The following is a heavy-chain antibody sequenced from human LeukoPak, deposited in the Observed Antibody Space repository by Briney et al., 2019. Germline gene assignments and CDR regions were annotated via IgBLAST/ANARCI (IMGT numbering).Heavy chain of an antibody. V-gene: IGHV3-48*03. Sequence: GGSLRLSCEASGFPFSSYVMSWVRQAPGKGLEWVSSISGGGGAIYYSDSVKGRFTISRDNAKNSLYLQMNSLRVEDTAVYYCAREDGYKGPFDFWGQGTLVTVSS. D-gene: IGHD5-24*01. CDR2: ISGGGGAI. CDR1: GFPFSSYV. J-gene: IGHJ4*02. CDR3: AREDGYKGPFDF.